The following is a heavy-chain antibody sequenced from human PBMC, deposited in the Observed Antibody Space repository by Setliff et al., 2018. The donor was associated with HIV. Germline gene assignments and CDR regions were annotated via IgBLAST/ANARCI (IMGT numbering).Heavy chain of an antibody. D-gene: IGHD4-17*01. CDR2: ISGSGIGS. Sequence: GGSLRLSCAASGFTFSRYAMTWVRQAPGKGLEWVSAISGSGIGSYYGDSVKGRLTISRDNSKNTLYLQMNSLRAEDTAVYYCAKDPTHDSYGDYYWYFDLWGRGTLVTVSS. V-gene: IGHV3-23*01. CDR1: GFTFSRYA. J-gene: IGHJ2*01. CDR3: AKDPTHDSYGDYYWYFDL.